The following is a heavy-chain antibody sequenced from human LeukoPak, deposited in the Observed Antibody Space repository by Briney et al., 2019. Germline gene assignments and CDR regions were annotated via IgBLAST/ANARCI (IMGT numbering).Heavy chain of an antibody. V-gene: IGHV3-21*01. J-gene: IGHJ4*02. CDR3: ARDRNYDGSVYYEDDYFDY. Sequence: GGSLRLSCAASGFTFSSYGMSWVRQAPGKGLEWVSSISSSSSYIHYADSVKGRFSISRDNAKNSLYLQMNSLRAEDTAVYYCARDRNYDGSVYYEDDYFDYWGQGTLVTVSS. CDR2: ISSSSSYI. D-gene: IGHD3-22*01. CDR1: GFTFSSYG.